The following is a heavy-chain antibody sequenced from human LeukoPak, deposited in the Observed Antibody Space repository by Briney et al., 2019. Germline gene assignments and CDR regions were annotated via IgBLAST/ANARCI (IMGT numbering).Heavy chain of an antibody. CDR3: TSSSSRGIYYYYYYMDV. V-gene: IGHV3-23*01. J-gene: IGHJ6*03. Sequence: PGGSLRLSCAASGFTFSSYATSWVRQAPGKGLEWVSAISGSGGSTYYADSVKGRFTISRDNSKNTLYLQMNSLRAEDTAVYYCTSSSSRGIYYYYYYMDVWGKGTTVTVSS. CDR1: GFTFSSYA. CDR2: ISGSGGST. D-gene: IGHD6-6*01.